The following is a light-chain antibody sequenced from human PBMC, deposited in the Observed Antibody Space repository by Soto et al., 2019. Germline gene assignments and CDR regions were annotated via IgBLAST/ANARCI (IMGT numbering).Light chain of an antibody. CDR3: SSYTSSTTGI. J-gene: IGLJ1*01. V-gene: IGLV2-14*01. CDR2: DVS. Sequence: QSALTQPASVSGSPGQSITISCTGTSSDVGGYNYVSCYQQYPGKAPKLMIYDVSNRPSGVSNRFSGSKSGNTASLTISGLQAEDEADYYCSSYTSSTTGIFGTGTKVTVL. CDR1: SSDVGGYNY.